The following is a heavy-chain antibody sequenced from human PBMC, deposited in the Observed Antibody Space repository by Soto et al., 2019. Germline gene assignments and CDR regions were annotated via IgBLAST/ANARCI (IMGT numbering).Heavy chain of an antibody. CDR2: TYHSEST. CDR1: GGSISSGGYS. V-gene: IGHV4-30-2*01. J-gene: IGHJ4*02. D-gene: IGHD3-16*01. Sequence: LQLQESGSGLVKPSQTLSVTCSVSGGSISSGGYSWSWIRQPPGKGLEWIGYTYHSESTHYNPSLKSRVTISVDRSKNQFSLNLTSVTAADTAVYYCGRGDAFGVYYWGQGTLVTVSS. CDR3: GRGDAFGVYY.